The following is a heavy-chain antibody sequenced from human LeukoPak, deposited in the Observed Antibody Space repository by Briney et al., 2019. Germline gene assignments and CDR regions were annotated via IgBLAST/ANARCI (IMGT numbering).Heavy chain of an antibody. Sequence: GSLRLSCAASGFTSRSYWMSWVRQAPGKGLEWLGHINQEASRTDHADSVKGRFTISRDNSRNLLYLHMSSLRAEDTAVYYCAKYLSRAIDSWGQGILVSVSS. CDR3: AKYLSRAIDS. CDR2: INQEASRT. J-gene: IGHJ4*02. D-gene: IGHD2/OR15-2a*01. V-gene: IGHV3-7*01. CDR1: GFTSRSYW.